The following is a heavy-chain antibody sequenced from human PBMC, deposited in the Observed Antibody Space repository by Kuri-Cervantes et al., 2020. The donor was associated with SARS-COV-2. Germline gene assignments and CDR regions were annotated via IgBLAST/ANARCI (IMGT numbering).Heavy chain of an antibody. D-gene: IGHD3-9*01. CDR3: ARHYAFDRFPK. J-gene: IGHJ4*02. CDR1: GASISSSTYY. Sequence: ESLKISCTVSGASISSSTYYWGWIRQSPGKGLEWLGSIYESGDTYYSSSLKSRLSLSVDTSKNQFSLKLTSVTAADTAIYYCARHYAFDRFPKWGQGNLVNVSS. CDR2: IYESGDT. V-gene: IGHV4-39*01.